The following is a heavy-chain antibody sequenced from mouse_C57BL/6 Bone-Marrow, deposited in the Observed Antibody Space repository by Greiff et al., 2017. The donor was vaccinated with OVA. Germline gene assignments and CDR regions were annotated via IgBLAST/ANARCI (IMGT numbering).Heavy chain of an antibody. D-gene: IGHD1-1*01. V-gene: IGHV1-18*01. CDR3: ARFLYYGSSYWYFDV. Sequence: EVQLVESGPELVKPGASVKIPCKASGYTFTDYNMDWVKQSHGKSLEWIGDINPNNGGTIYNQKFKGKATLTVDKSSSTAYMELRSLTSEDTAVYYCARFLYYGSSYWYFDVWGTGTTVTVSS. CDR2: INPNNGGT. CDR1: GYTFTDYN. J-gene: IGHJ1*03.